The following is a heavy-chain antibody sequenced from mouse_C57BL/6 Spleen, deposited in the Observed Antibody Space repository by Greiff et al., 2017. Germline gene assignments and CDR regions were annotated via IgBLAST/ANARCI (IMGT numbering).Heavy chain of an antibody. Sequence: QVQLQQSGAELVMPGASVKLSCKASGYTFTSYWMHWVKQRPGQGLAWIGEINPSDSYTNYNQKFKGKSTLTVDKSSSTAYMQLSSLTSEDSAVYYCARFTVDAMDYWGQGTSVTVSS. CDR2: INPSDSYT. J-gene: IGHJ4*01. V-gene: IGHV1-69*01. D-gene: IGHD1-1*01. CDR3: ARFTVDAMDY. CDR1: GYTFTSYW.